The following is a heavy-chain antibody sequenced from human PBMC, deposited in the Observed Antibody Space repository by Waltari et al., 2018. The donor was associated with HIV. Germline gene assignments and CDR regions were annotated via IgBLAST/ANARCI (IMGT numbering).Heavy chain of an antibody. CDR1: GGTFSSYA. V-gene: IGHV1-69*04. J-gene: IGHJ5*02. CDR3: ATPLSGYDSSGNYYH. CDR2: IIPILGIA. Sequence: QVQLVQSGAEVKKPGSSVKVYCKASGGTFSSYAISWVRQAPGQGLEWMGRIIPILGIANYAQKFQGRVTITADKSTSTAYMELSSLRSEDTAVYYCATPLSGYDSSGNYYHWGQGTLVTVSS. D-gene: IGHD3-22*01.